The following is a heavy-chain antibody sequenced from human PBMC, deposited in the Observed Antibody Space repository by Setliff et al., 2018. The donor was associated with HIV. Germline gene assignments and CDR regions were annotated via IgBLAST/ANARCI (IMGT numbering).Heavy chain of an antibody. Sequence: SETVSLTCTVSGGSISGHYWSWIRQPPGKGLEWIAYIFYTGSTNYNPSLKSRVTISVDTSKNQFFLKLSSVTAADTAVYYCVRGYCSSTTCYDDYYYMDVWGKGSTVTAP. V-gene: IGHV4-59*11. D-gene: IGHD2-2*01. CDR3: VRGYCSSTTCYDDYYYMDV. CDR1: GGSISGHY. J-gene: IGHJ6*03. CDR2: IFYTGST.